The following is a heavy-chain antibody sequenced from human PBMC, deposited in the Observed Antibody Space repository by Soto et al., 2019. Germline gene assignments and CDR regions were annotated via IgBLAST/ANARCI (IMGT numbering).Heavy chain of an antibody. Sequence: GASVKVSCKVSGYTLTELSMHWVRQAPGKGLEWMGGFDPEDGETIYAQKFQGRVTMTEDTSTDTAYMELSSLRSEDTAVYYCATSLRYNWNDVFDYWGQGTLVTVSS. V-gene: IGHV1-24*01. CDR2: FDPEDGET. CDR3: ATSLRYNWNDVFDY. J-gene: IGHJ4*02. CDR1: GYTLTELS. D-gene: IGHD1-20*01.